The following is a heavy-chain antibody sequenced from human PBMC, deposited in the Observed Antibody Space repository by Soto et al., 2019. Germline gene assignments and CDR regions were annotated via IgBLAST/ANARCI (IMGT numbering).Heavy chain of an antibody. J-gene: IGHJ4*02. CDR1: GASIRSGGYY. V-gene: IGHV4-31*03. CDR2: IYYTGST. CDR3: ARIEMASIK. Sequence: QVQMQESGPGLVKPSQTLSLTCSVSGASIRSGGYYWSWLRQSPGKGLEWMGHIYYTGSTFYSPSLKRRLTISIDTSKYQFSLHMRSVKADDTAMYYCARIEMASIKWGRGTLVTVAS.